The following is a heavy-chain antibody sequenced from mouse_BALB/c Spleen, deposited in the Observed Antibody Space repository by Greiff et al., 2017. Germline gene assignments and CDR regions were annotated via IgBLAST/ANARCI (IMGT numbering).Heavy chain of an antibody. D-gene: IGHD1-1*01. CDR2: IYPGNSDT. J-gene: IGHJ2*01. Sequence: EVQLQQSGTVLARPGASVKMSCKASGYSFTSYWMHWVKQRPGQGLEWIGAIYPGNSDTSYNQKFKGKAKLTAVTSASTAYMELSSLTYEDSAVYYCTNPNYYGSSYVDYWGQGTTLTVSS. V-gene: IGHV1-5*01. CDR3: TNPNYYGSSYVDY. CDR1: GYSFTSYW.